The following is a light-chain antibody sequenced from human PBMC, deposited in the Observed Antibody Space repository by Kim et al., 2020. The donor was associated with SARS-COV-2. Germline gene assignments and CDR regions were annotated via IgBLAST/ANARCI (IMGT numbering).Light chain of an antibody. V-gene: IGKV1-9*01. J-gene: IGKJ1*01. CDR2: AAS. Sequence: DIQLTQSPSFLSASVGDRVTITCRASQGISSYLAWYQQKPGKAPKLLIYAASTLQSGVPSRFSGSGSGTEFTLTISSLQPEDFATYDCQQLNSYPRTFGQVTKVDIQ. CDR1: QGISSY. CDR3: QQLNSYPRT.